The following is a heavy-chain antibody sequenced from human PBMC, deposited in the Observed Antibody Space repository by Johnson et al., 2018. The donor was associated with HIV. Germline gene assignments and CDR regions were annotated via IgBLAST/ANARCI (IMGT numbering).Heavy chain of an antibody. D-gene: IGHD3-10*01. CDR1: GFTFSSYG. CDR3: ARAPEVRGVDAFDD. Sequence: QVQLVESGGGVVQPGRSLRLSCAASGFTFSSYGLHWVRQAPGVGLEWVAFTRYDGSDEFYADSVKGRFTISRDTSKNTLYLQMNSLEAEDTDVYYCARAPEVRGVDAFDDWGQGTVVTVSS. J-gene: IGHJ3*01. V-gene: IGHV3-33*01. CDR2: TRYDGSDE.